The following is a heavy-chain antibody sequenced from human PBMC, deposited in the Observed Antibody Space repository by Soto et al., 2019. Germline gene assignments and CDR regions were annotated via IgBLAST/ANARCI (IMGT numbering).Heavy chain of an antibody. V-gene: IGHV4-39*01. J-gene: IGHJ4*02. D-gene: IGHD2-15*01. Sequence: QLQLQESGPGLVKPSETLSLTCTVSGGSMRSNTYYWGWIRQPPGKGLEWIGSIYYGGSTYYNPSLQSRVTISVDPSKNQFSLKLSSVTAADTAVYFCARQETGYCRGGSCYSFDQWGQGTLVTVSS. CDR1: GGSMRSNTYY. CDR3: ARQETGYCRGGSCYSFDQ. CDR2: IYYGGST.